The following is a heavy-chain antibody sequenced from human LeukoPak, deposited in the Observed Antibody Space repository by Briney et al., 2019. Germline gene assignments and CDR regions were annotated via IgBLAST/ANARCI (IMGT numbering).Heavy chain of an antibody. V-gene: IGHV3-23*01. CDR2: ISGSGGST. J-gene: IGHJ4*01. CDR3: AKDGGSGSYYVSYYFDY. Sequence: GGSLRLSCAASGFTFSSYAMSWVRQAPGKGLEWVSAISGSGGSTYYADSVKGRFTISRDNSKNTLYLQMNSLRAEDTAVYYCAKDGGSGSYYVSYYFDYWGQEPWSPSPQ. D-gene: IGHD1-26*01. CDR1: GFTFSSYA.